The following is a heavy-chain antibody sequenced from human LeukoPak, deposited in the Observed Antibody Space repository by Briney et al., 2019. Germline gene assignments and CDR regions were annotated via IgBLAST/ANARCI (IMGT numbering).Heavy chain of an antibody. J-gene: IGHJ4*02. V-gene: IGHV3-33*01. CDR3: ARDGGRFLEWLLPDY. CDR2: IWYDGSNK. CDR1: GFTFSSYG. Sequence: PGRSLRLSCAASGFTFSSYGMHWVRQAPGKGLEWVAVIWYDGSNKYYADSVKGRFTISRDNSKNTLYLQMNSLRAEDTAVYYCARDGGRFLEWLLPDYWGQGTLVTVSS. D-gene: IGHD3-3*01.